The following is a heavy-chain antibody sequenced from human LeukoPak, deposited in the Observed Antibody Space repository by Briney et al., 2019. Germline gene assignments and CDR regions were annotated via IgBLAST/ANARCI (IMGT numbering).Heavy chain of an antibody. CDR2: IYHNGDT. V-gene: IGHV4-38-2*01. D-gene: IGHD2-2*01. CDR1: GYSMTGGYY. J-gene: IGHJ5*01. Sequence: SETLSLTCAVSGYSMTGGYYWGWIRQPPGEALEWIASIYHNGDTYYNSTLKSRLTISVDTSNNQFSLTLSSVTAADTAVYYCVRQGYCTSTNCYRRFDSWGHGTLVTVSS. CDR3: VRQGYCTSTNCYRRFDS.